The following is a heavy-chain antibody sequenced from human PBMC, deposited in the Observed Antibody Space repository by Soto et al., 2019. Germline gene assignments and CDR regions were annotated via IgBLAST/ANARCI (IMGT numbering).Heavy chain of an antibody. D-gene: IGHD6-6*01. V-gene: IGHV4-59*01. Sequence: SETLSLTCTVSGGSISSYYWSWIRQPPGKGLEWIGYIYYSGSTNYNPSLKSRVTISVDTSKNQFSLKLSSVTAADTAVYYCARAEARYYYYYYMDVWGKGTTVTVSS. J-gene: IGHJ6*03. CDR1: GGSISSYY. CDR3: ARAEARYYYYYYMDV. CDR2: IYYSGST.